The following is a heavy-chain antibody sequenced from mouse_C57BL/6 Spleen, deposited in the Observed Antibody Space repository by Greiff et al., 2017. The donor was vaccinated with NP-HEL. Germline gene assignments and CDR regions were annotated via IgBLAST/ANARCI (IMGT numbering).Heavy chain of an antibody. D-gene: IGHD4-1*01. V-gene: IGHV5-4*01. CDR2: ISDGGSYT. J-gene: IGHJ4*01. CDR1: GFTFSSYA. Sequence: EVKLVESGGGLVKPGGSLKLSCAASGFTFSSYAMSWVRQTPEKRLEWVATISDGGSYTYYPDNVKGRFTISRDNAKNNLYLQMSHLKSEDTAMYYCARDPGTKAMDYWGQGTSVTVSS. CDR3: ARDPGTKAMDY.